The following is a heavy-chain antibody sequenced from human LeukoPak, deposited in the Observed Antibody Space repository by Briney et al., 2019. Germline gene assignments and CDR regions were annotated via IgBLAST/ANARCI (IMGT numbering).Heavy chain of an antibody. Sequence: PSQTLSLTCAVSGGSISSGGYSWSWIRQPPGKGLEWIGCIYHSGSTYYNPSLKSRVTISVDRSKNQFSLKLSSVTAADTAVYYCARGNGSGSYRYFDYWGQGTLVTVSS. V-gene: IGHV4-30-2*01. CDR2: IYHSGST. D-gene: IGHD3-10*01. CDR3: ARGNGSGSYRYFDY. CDR1: GGSISSGGYS. J-gene: IGHJ4*02.